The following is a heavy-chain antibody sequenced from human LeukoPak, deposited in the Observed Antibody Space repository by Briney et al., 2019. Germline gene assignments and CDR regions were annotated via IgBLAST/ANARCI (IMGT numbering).Heavy chain of an antibody. CDR1: GFTVSSNY. D-gene: IGHD7-27*01. CDR3: AREAGDRGGFDY. J-gene: IGHJ4*02. Sequence: GGSLRLSCAASGFTVSSNYMSWDRQAPGNGLEWISITNSGPSTYDADSLKGRFTISRDNSKTTLYLQMTSLRAEDTALYYGAREAGDRGGFDYWGQGTLVTVSS. V-gene: IGHV3-66*01. CDR2: TNSGPST.